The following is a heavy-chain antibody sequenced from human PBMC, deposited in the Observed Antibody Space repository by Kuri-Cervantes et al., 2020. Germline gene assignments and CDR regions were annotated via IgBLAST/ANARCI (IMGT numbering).Heavy chain of an antibody. D-gene: IGHD6-13*01. CDR2: IYSGGST. CDR1: GFTVSSNY. Sequence: GESLKISCAASGFTVSSNYMSWVRQAPGKGLEWVSVIYSGGSTYYADSVKGRFTISRDNSKNTLYLQMNSLRDEDTAVYYCARVAAAGNYWGQGTLVTVSS. CDR3: ARVAAAGNY. J-gene: IGHJ4*02. V-gene: IGHV3-66*02.